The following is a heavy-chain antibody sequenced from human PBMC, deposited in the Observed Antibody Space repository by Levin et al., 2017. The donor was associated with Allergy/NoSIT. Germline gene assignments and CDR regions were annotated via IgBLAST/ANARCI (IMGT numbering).Heavy chain of an antibody. D-gene: IGHD3-10*01. CDR2: ISYDGSNK. CDR1: GFTFSSYG. Sequence: LSLTCAASGFTFSSYGMHWVRQAPGKGLEWVAVISYDGSNKYYADSVKGRFTISRDNSKNTLYLQMNSLRAEDTAVYYCAKDEGSGSCFDYWGQGTLVTVSS. J-gene: IGHJ4*02. V-gene: IGHV3-30*18. CDR3: AKDEGSGSCFDY.